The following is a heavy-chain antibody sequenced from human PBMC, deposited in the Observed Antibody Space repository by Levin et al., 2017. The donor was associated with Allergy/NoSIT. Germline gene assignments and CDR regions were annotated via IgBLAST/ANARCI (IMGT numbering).Heavy chain of an antibody. CDR1: GGSFSGYY. Sequence: TSETLSLTCAVYGGSFSGYYWYWIRQPPGKGLEWIGEINHSGSTNYNPSLKRRVTISVDTSKNQFSLKLSSVTAADTAVYYCARGRGYGSGSYFNYHYGMDVWGQGTTVTVSS. CDR3: ARGRGYGSGSYFNYHYGMDV. CDR2: INHSGST. V-gene: IGHV4-34*01. J-gene: IGHJ6*02. D-gene: IGHD3-10*01.